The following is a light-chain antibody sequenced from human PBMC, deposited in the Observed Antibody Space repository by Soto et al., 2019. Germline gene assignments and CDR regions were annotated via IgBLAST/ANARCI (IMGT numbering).Light chain of an antibody. CDR3: QHYKGVSWT. V-gene: IGKV1-5*03. CDR1: QSIXRW. Sequence: DIQLTQSASTLSASVGDRVTITCRASQSIXRWLAWFQKKPGKAPKFLXDQASTLETGGPSRLSGSGSGTEFTLTISSLQPDDFVTYYCQHYKGVSWTFGQGTKVDIK. J-gene: IGKJ1*01. CDR2: QAS.